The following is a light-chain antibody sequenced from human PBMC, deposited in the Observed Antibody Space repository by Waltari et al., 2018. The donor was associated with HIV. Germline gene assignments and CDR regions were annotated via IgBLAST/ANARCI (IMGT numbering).Light chain of an antibody. Sequence: EIVMTQSPATLSVSPGERASLSCRASQSLSSNLAWYQQKPGQAPRLLLYGASTRATGIPARFSGSGSGTEFTLTISSLQSEDFAVYYCQQYNNWPYTFGQGTKLEIK. V-gene: IGKV3-15*01. CDR2: GAS. J-gene: IGKJ2*01. CDR3: QQYNNWPYT. CDR1: QSLSSN.